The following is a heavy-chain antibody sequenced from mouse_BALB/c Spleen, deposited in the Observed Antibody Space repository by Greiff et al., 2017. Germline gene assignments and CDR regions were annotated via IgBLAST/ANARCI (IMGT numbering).Heavy chain of an antibody. J-gene: IGHJ4*01. CDR3: ARREYGYAMDY. Sequence: EVQLQQSGAELVKPGASVKLSCTASGFNIKDTYMHWVKQRPEQGLEWIGRIDPANGNTKYDPKFQGKATITADTSSNTAYLQLSSLTSEDTAVYYCARREYGYAMDYWGQGTSVTVSS. CDR2: IDPANGNT. CDR1: GFNIKDTY. V-gene: IGHV14-3*02. D-gene: IGHD2-10*02.